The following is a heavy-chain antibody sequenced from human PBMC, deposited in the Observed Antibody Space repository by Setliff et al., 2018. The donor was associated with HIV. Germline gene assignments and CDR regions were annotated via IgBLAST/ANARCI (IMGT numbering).Heavy chain of an antibody. CDR3: ARAVHRPAMETPRRSDAFDI. V-gene: IGHV4-59*11. Sequence: SETLSLTCTVPGGSISSHYWNWIRQPPGKGLEWMGYIYYSGNTNYNPSPKSRVTISVDTSKSQFSLKLRSVTAADTAVYYCARAVHRPAMETPRRSDAFDIWGQGTMVTVSS. D-gene: IGHD5-18*01. CDR1: GGSISSHY. CDR2: IYYSGNT. J-gene: IGHJ3*02.